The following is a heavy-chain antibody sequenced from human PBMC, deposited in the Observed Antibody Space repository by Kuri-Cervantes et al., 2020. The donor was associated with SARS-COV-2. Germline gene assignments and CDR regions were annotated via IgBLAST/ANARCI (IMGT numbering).Heavy chain of an antibody. J-gene: IGHJ4*02. D-gene: IGHD6-19*01. V-gene: IGHV1-18*01. CDR1: GYTFTSYA. CDR3: ARVLYSGLVRGGYYFDY. Sequence: ASVKVSCKASGYTFTSYAMHWVRQAPGQGLEWMGWISAYNGNTNYAQKLQGRVTMTTDTSTSTAYMELRSLRSDDTAVYYCARVLYSGLVRGGYYFDYWGQGTLVTVSS. CDR2: ISAYNGNT.